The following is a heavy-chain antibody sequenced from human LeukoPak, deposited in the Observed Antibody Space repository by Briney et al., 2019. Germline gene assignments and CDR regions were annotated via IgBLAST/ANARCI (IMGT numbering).Heavy chain of an antibody. CDR3: ARGAAQFDP. D-gene: IGHD6-13*01. CDR2: IYTRGST. V-gene: IGHV4-4*07. J-gene: IGHJ5*02. Sequence: PSETLSLTCTVTGDSISRDFWNWIRQPVGKELEWIGRIYTRGSTNYNPSLKSRATMAVDTSKNQISLNLISLTAADTAVHYCARGAAQFDPWGQGTLVTVSS. CDR1: GDSISRDF.